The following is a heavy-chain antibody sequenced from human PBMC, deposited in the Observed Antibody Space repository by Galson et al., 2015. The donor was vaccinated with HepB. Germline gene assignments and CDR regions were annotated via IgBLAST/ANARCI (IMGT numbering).Heavy chain of an antibody. CDR1: GYTFTSYD. Sequence: SVKVSCKASGYTFTSYDINWVRQATGQGLEWMGWMNPNSGNTGYAQKFQGRVTMTRNTSISTAYMGLSSLRSEDTAVYYCARYCSSTSCYKARYYYYYYGMDVWGQGTTVTVSS. V-gene: IGHV1-8*01. J-gene: IGHJ6*02. CDR3: ARYCSSTSCYKARYYYYYYGMDV. CDR2: MNPNSGNT. D-gene: IGHD2-2*02.